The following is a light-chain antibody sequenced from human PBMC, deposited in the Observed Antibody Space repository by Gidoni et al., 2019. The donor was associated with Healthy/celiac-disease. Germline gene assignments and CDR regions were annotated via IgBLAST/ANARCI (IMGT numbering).Light chain of an antibody. Sequence: VMTQSPATLSVSPGERATLSCRASQSVSSNLAWYQQKPGQAPRLLIYGASTRATGIPARFSGSGSGTEFTLTISSLQSEDFAVYYCQQYNNWPQTFGQGTKVEIK. CDR1: QSVSSN. CDR2: GAS. J-gene: IGKJ1*01. CDR3: QQYNNWPQT. V-gene: IGKV3-15*01.